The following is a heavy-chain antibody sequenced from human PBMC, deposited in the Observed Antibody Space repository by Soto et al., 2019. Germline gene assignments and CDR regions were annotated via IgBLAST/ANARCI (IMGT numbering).Heavy chain of an antibody. CDR3: ARDLENIVVVPAAIIGPAGFDP. V-gene: IGHV1-8*01. CDR1: GYTFTSYD. D-gene: IGHD2-2*01. Sequence: ASVKVSCKASGYTFTSYDINWVRQATGQGLEWMGWMNPNSGNTGYAQKFQGRVTMTRNTSISTAYMELSSLRSGDTAVYYCARDLENIVVVPAAIIGPAGFDPWGQGTLVTVSS. J-gene: IGHJ5*02. CDR2: MNPNSGNT.